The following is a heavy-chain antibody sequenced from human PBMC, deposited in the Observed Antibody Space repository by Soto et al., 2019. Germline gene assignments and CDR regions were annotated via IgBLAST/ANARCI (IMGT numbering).Heavy chain of an antibody. D-gene: IGHD6-13*01. V-gene: IGHV4-59*08. CDR3: ARHWAAAEMYTFDI. CDR1: GASISSYY. Sequence: QVQLQESGPGLVKPSETLSLTCTVSGASISSYYWSWIRQPPGKGLEWIGYIYYSGTTNYNPSLKSRVTNSVDTSKNQVSLKRTSVTAADTAVYYCARHWAAAEMYTFDIWGQGTMVTVSS. J-gene: IGHJ3*02. CDR2: IYYSGTT.